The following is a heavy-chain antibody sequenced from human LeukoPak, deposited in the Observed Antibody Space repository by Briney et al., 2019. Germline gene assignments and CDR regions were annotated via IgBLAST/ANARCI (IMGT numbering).Heavy chain of an antibody. Sequence: SETLSLTCTVSGGSISSYYWSWIRQPPGKGLEWIAEINHRGTTHYNLSLKSRVNISADTSKNQFSLHLDSVTAADTAVYYCARSWAGMYYPFYYFDYWGQGTLVSVSS. CDR2: INHRGTT. J-gene: IGHJ4*02. CDR3: ARSWAGMYYPFYYFDY. D-gene: IGHD1-26*01. V-gene: IGHV4-34*01. CDR1: GGSISSYY.